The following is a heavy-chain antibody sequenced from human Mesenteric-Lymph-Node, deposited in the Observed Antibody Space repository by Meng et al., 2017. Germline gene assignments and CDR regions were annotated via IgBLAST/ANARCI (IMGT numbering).Heavy chain of an antibody. J-gene: IGHJ6*02. D-gene: IGHD1-26*01. V-gene: IGHV1-46*01. CDR3: ARDLAVCSGRYYACRYYYGMDV. CDR1: GYTFTSYY. Sequence: ASVKVSCKASGYTFTSYYMHWVRQAPGQGLEWMGIINPSGGSTSYAQKFQGRVTMTRDTSTSTVYMDLSSLRSEDTAVYYCARDLAVCSGRYYACRYYYGMDVWGQGTTVTVSS. CDR2: INPSGGST.